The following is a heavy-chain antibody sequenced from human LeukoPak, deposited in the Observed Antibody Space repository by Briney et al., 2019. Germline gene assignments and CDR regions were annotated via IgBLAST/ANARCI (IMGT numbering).Heavy chain of an antibody. J-gene: IGHJ4*02. CDR1: GGSFSGYY. CDR2: INHSGST. Sequence: PSETLSLTCAVYGGSFSGYYWSWIRQPPGKGLEWIGEINHSGSTNYNPSLKSRVTISVDKSKNQFSLKLSSVTAADTAVYYCARDLGGYGNYWGQGTLVTVSS. CDR3: ARDLGGYGNY. V-gene: IGHV4-34*01. D-gene: IGHD5-12*01.